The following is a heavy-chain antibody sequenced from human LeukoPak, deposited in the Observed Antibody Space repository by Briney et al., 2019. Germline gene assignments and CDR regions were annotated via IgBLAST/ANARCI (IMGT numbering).Heavy chain of an antibody. Sequence: GGSLRLSCAASGFTFSTYWMHWVRQAPGKGLVWVSRVNSDGTITNYADSVKGGFTISRDKAKNTQYVKMNSLRAEDRGGYYGARRMETSRSFDYWGQGTLVTVSS. V-gene: IGHV3-74*01. CDR2: VNSDGTIT. CDR1: GFTFSTYW. J-gene: IGHJ4*02. D-gene: IGHD2-2*01. CDR3: ARRMETSRSFDY.